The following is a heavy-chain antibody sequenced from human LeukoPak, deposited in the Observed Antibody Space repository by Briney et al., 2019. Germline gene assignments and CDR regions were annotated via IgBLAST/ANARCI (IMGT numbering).Heavy chain of an antibody. CDR1: GGTFSSYA. D-gene: IGHD3-3*01. Sequence: RASVKVSCKASGGTFSSYAISWVRQAPGQGLEWMGGIIPIFGTANYAQKFQGRVTTTADESTSTAYMELRSLRSEDTAVYYCARDRDEGLGGFLEYYWGQGTLVTVSS. CDR2: IIPIFGTA. J-gene: IGHJ4*02. V-gene: IGHV1-69*13. CDR3: ARDRDEGLGGFLEYY.